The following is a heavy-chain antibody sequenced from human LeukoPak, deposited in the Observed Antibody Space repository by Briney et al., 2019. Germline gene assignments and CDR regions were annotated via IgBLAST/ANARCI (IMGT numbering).Heavy chain of an antibody. D-gene: IGHD2-21*02. CDR1: GGSISSSSYY. CDR2: IYASGGT. V-gene: IGHV4-61*02. Sequence: NPSETLSLTCTVSGGSISSSSYYWNWIRQPAGKGLEWIGRIYASGGTFHNPSLGSRVAISVDTSKNQFSLRLTSVTAADTAVYYCTRAKKVTASDYVWGQGILVTVSS. J-gene: IGHJ4*02. CDR3: TRAKKVTASDYV.